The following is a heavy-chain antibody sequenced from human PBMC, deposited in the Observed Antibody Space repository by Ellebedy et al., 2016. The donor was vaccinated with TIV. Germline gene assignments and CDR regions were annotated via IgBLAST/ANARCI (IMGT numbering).Heavy chain of an antibody. CDR3: ARRASYGDYAVQVNPWFDP. J-gene: IGHJ5*02. V-gene: IGHV3-7*01. CDR2: IRQEGDEI. CDR1: GFNFRSYW. D-gene: IGHD4-17*01. Sequence: GESLKISCAASGFNFRSYWMTWVRQAPGKGLEWVAKIRQEGDEIYYVESVKGRFTISRDNAKNSLFLQMKILRVEDTAVYYCARRASYGDYAVQVNPWFDPWGQGTLVTVSS.